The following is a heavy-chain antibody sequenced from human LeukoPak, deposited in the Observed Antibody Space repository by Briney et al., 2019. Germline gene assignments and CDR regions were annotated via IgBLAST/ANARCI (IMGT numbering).Heavy chain of an antibody. D-gene: IGHD3-22*01. V-gene: IGHV1-8*01. J-gene: IGHJ4*02. CDR1: GYTFTIYD. Sequence: ASVSVSSTASGYTFTIYDINWVRQAPGQGLEWMGWMNTNSGNTGYAQKLQGRVTMTRNTPISTAYMELSSLRSEDTAVYYCARGSYYYDSSGSPQDDYWGQGTLVTVSS. CDR2: MNTNSGNT. CDR3: ARGSYYYDSSGSPQDDY.